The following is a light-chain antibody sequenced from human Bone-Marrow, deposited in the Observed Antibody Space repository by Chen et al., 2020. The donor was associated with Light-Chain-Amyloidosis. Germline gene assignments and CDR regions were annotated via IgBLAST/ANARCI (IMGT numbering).Light chain of an antibody. CDR1: SSDVGVYNS. V-gene: IGLV2-8*01. CDR3: CSSYAGNNRV. CDR2: EVS. J-gene: IGLJ2*01. Sequence: QSALTQPPSASGSPGQSVTIPCPGTSSDVGVYNSVSWYQQHPGNAPKLMIFEVSKRPAGVPDRFSGSKSGNTASLTVSGLQAEDEADYYCCSSYAGNNRVFGGGTKLTVL.